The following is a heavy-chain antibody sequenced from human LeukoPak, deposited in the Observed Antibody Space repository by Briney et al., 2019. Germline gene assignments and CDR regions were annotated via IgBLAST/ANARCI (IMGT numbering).Heavy chain of an antibody. CDR3: ARVIRIAMAFDI. J-gene: IGHJ3*02. V-gene: IGHV4-59*01. CDR1: GGSISSYY. CDR2: IYYSGST. D-gene: IGHD6-13*01. Sequence: SETLSLTCTVSGGSISSYYWSWIRQPPGKGLEWIGYIYYSGSTNYNPSLMSRVTISVDTSKNQFSLKLSSVTAADTAVYYCARVIRIAMAFDIWGQGTMVTVSS.